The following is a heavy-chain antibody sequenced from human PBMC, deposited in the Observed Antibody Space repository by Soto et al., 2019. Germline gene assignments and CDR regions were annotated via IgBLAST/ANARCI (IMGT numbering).Heavy chain of an antibody. CDR3: ARGKRIVASPQFFDY. CDR2: ISYDGGYK. D-gene: IGHD3-22*01. CDR1: GFTFSSYG. Sequence: PGGSLRLSCAASGFTFSSYGMHWVRQAPGKGLEWVAVISYDGGYKDHADSVKGRFTISRDNSKNTLYLQMNSLRAEDTAVYYCARGKRIVASPQFFDYWGQGTLVTVSS. V-gene: IGHV3-30*03. J-gene: IGHJ4*02.